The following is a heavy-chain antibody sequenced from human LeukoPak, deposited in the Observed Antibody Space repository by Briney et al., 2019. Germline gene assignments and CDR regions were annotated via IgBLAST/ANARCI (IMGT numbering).Heavy chain of an antibody. Sequence: SETLSLTCTVSGGSISNKYWSWIRQPPGKGLEWIGYIYYSGSTNYNPSLKSRVTISVDTSKNQFSLKLSSVTAADTAVYYCARDTDSSSFDYWGQGTLVTVSS. CDR2: IYYSGST. J-gene: IGHJ4*02. CDR1: GGSISNKY. D-gene: IGHD6-13*01. V-gene: IGHV4-59*01. CDR3: ARDTDSSSFDY.